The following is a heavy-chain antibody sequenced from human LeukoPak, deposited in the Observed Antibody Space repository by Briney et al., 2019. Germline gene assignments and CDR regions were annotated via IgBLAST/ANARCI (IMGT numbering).Heavy chain of an antibody. J-gene: IGHJ4*02. V-gene: IGHV3-48*03. CDR2: ISSSGSTI. D-gene: IGHD1-26*01. CDR3: ARDQKVGATDY. Sequence: GGSLRLSCAASGFTFSSYEMNWVRQAPGKGLEWVSYISSSGSTIYYADSVKGRFTISRDNAKNSLYPQMNSLRAEDTAVYYCARDQKVGATDYWGQGTLVTVSS. CDR1: GFTFSSYE.